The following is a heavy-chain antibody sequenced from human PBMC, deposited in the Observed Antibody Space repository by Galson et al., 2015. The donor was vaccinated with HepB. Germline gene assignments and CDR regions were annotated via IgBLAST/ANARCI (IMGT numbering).Heavy chain of an antibody. V-gene: IGHV4-59*08. CDR1: GGSISSYS. J-gene: IGHJ4*02. CDR2: IYYSGST. Sequence: SETLSLTCTVSGGSISSYSWNWIRQPPGKGLEWIGYIYYSGSTNYNPSLKSRVTISVDTSRNQFSLKLSSVTAADTAVYYCAGGGYFDWLLLPFDYWGQGTLVTVSS. CDR3: AGGGYFDWLLLPFDY. D-gene: IGHD3-9*01.